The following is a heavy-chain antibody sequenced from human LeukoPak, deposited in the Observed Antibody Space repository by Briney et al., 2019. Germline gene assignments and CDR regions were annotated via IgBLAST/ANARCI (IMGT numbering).Heavy chain of an antibody. CDR2: ISSSGSTI. Sequence: GGSLRLSCAASGFTFSDYYMSWIPQAPGKGLEWVSYISSSGSTIYYADSVKGRFTISRDNAKNSLYLQMNSLRAEDTAVYYCARVGIQLWFPYYFDYWAREPWSASPQ. CDR1: GFTFSDYY. J-gene: IGHJ4*02. D-gene: IGHD5-18*01. V-gene: IGHV3-11*01. CDR3: ARVGIQLWFPYYFDY.